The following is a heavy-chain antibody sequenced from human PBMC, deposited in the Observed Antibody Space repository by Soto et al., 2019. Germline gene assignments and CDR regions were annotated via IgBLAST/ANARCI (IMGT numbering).Heavy chain of an antibody. V-gene: IGHV4-59*08. D-gene: IGHD6-13*01. CDR3: ARRYSSSFDY. Sequence: QVQLQESGPGLVKPSETLSLTCTVSGGSISSYYWSWIRQPPGKGLEWIGYIYYSGSTNYNPSLKSRVTISVDTSKNQFSLKLSSVTAADTAVYYWARRYSSSFDYWGQGTLVTVSS. CDR2: IYYSGST. J-gene: IGHJ4*02. CDR1: GGSISSYY.